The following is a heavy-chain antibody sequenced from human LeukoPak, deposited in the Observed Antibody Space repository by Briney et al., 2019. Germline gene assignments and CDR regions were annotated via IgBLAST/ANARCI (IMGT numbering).Heavy chain of an antibody. CDR2: IIPIFGTA. V-gene: IGHV1-69*05. D-gene: IGHD3-16*01. J-gene: IGHJ3*02. CDR1: GGTFSSYA. CDR3: ARNPIGGRQQDAFDI. Sequence: SVKVSCKASGGTFSSYAISWVRQAPGQGLEWMGGIIPIFGTANCAQKFQGRVTITTDESTSTAYMELSSLRSEDTAVYYCARNPIGGRQQDAFDIWGQGTMVTVSS.